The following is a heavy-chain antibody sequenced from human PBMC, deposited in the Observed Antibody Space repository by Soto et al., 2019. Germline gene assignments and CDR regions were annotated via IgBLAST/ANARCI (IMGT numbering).Heavy chain of an antibody. Sequence: PGGSLRLSCAASGFTFDDYAMHWVRQAPGKGLEWVSGISWNSGSIGYADSVKGRFTISRDNAKNSLYLQMNSLRAEDTALYYCAKDMAYQLRFLEWSQGGMDVWGQGTTVTVSS. J-gene: IGHJ6*02. CDR2: ISWNSGSI. V-gene: IGHV3-9*01. CDR1: GFTFDDYA. CDR3: AKDMAYQLRFLEWSQGGMDV. D-gene: IGHD3-3*01.